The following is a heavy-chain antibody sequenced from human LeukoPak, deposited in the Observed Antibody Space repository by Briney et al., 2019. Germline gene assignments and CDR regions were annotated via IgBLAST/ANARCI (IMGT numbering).Heavy chain of an antibody. CDR2: IIPIFGTA. Sequence: SVKVSCKASGGTFSSYAISWVRQAPGQGLEWMGGIIPIFGTANYAQKFQGRVTITADKSTSTAYMELSSLSAEDSAVSQWTRTQQGGNGRSTSCYANGFDIWGQGTMVTVSS. J-gene: IGHJ3*02. D-gene: IGHD2-2*01. CDR3: TRTQQGGNGRSTSCYANGFDI. CDR1: GGTFSSYA. V-gene: IGHV1-69*06.